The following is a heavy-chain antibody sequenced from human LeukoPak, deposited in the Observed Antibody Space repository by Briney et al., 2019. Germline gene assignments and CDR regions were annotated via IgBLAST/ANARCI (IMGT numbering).Heavy chain of an antibody. V-gene: IGHV6-1*01. J-gene: IGHJ4*02. CDR1: GDNVSSNSAA. CDR3: ARSTGYSRRIDY. D-gene: IGHD3-22*01. Sequence: RSQTLSLTCAISGDNVSSNSAAWNWIRQSPSRGLEWLGRTHYRSKWYNDYAVSVRGRIAINSDTSKNQFSLQLSSVTPEDTAVYFCARSTGYSRRIDYWGQGTLVTVSS. CDR2: THYRSKWYN.